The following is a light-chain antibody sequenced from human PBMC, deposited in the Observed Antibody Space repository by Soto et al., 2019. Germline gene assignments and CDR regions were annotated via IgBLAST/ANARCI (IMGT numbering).Light chain of an antibody. Sequence: QSALTQPASVSGSPGQSITISCTGTSSDVGSYNLVSWYQQHPGKAPKLMIYEGSKRLSGVSNRFSGSKSGNTASLTISGLQAEDEADYYCCSYAGSSTSAVFGGGTQLTVL. CDR1: SSDVGSYNL. J-gene: IGLJ7*01. V-gene: IGLV2-23*01. CDR2: EGS. CDR3: CSYAGSSTSAV.